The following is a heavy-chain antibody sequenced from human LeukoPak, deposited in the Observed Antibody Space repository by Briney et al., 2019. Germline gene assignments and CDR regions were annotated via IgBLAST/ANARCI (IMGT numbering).Heavy chain of an antibody. CDR2: INPNDGST. V-gene: IGHV1-46*01. J-gene: IGHJ4*02. D-gene: IGHD3-22*01. Sequence: ASVKVSCKASGYTFTAYHMHWARQAPGQGLEWMGIINPNDGSTNYAQRFQGRVTMTRDRSTSTVYMGLSSLRSEDTAVYYYARGTQIDSSVYYAGHFDYWGQGTLVTVSS. CDR1: GYTFTAYH. CDR3: ARGTQIDSSVYYAGHFDY.